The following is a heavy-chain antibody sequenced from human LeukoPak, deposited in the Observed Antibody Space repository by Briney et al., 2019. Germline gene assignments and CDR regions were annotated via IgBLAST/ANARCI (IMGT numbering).Heavy chain of an antibody. Sequence: GRSLRLSCAASGFTFSSYAMHWVRQAPGKGLEWVAVISYDGSNTYYADSVRGRFTISRDNSKNTLYLQMNSLRAEDTAVFYCARDSEIKFCTSNSRYRGYFDYWGQGTLVTVSS. D-gene: IGHD2-2*02. V-gene: IGHV3-30-3*01. J-gene: IGHJ4*02. CDR3: ARDSEIKFCTSNSRYRGYFDY. CDR1: GFTFSSYA. CDR2: ISYDGSNT.